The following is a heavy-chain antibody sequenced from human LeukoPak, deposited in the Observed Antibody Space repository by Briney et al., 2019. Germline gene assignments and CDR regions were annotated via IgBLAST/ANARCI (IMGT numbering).Heavy chain of an antibody. CDR2: IYYSGST. Sequence: SETLSLTCTVSDGSISSYYWSWVRQPPGKGLEWIGYIYYSGSTNYNPSLKSRVTISVDTSKNQFSLKLSSVTAADTAVYYCARLGSSGWYYFDYWGQGTLVTVSS. J-gene: IGHJ4*02. D-gene: IGHD6-19*01. CDR1: DGSISSYY. CDR3: ARLGSSGWYYFDY. V-gene: IGHV4-59*08.